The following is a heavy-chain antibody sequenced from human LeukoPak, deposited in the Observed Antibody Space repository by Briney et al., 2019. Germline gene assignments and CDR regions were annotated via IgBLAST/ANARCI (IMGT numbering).Heavy chain of an antibody. V-gene: IGHV1-18*01. CDR3: ARGIAARPGENWFDP. Sequence: GASVKVSCKASGYTFTSYGISWVRQAPGQGLEWMGWISAYNGNTNYAQKFQGRVTMTRDTSTSTVYMELSSLRSEDTAVYYCARGIAARPGENWFDPWGQGTLVTVSS. J-gene: IGHJ5*02. CDR2: ISAYNGNT. D-gene: IGHD6-6*01. CDR1: GYTFTSYG.